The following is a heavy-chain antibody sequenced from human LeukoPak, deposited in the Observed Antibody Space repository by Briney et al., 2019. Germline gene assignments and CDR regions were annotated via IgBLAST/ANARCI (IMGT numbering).Heavy chain of an antibody. Sequence: SETLSLTCKVSGGSIGSSGFYWGWIRQPPGKGLEWIGSIYFPESTHYNPSLESRVTISVDTSKYQVSLTLSSVTATDTAVYYCVRHVSSGWDYYNGLDVWGQGTTVTVSS. J-gene: IGHJ6*02. CDR3: VRHVSSGWDYYNGLDV. CDR2: IYFPEST. V-gene: IGHV4-39*01. CDR1: GGSIGSSGFY. D-gene: IGHD6-19*01.